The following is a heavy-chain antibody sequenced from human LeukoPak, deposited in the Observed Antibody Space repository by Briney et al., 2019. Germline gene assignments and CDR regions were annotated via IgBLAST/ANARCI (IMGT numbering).Heavy chain of an antibody. Sequence: SVKVSCKASGYTFTSYYMHWVRQAPGQGLEWMGGIIPIFGTANYAQKFQGGVTITADESTSTAYMELSSLRSEDTAVYFCARVRCSGGSCYSSRGAFDIWGQGTMVTVSS. CDR2: IIPIFGTA. CDR3: ARVRCSGGSCYSSRGAFDI. J-gene: IGHJ3*02. D-gene: IGHD2-15*01. CDR1: GYTFTSYY. V-gene: IGHV1-69*13.